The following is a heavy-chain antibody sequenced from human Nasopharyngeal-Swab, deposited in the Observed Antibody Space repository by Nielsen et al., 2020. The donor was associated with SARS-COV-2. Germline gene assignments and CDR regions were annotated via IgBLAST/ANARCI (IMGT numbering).Heavy chain of an antibody. D-gene: IGHD3-10*01. CDR3: ARFRGSYSLNWFDP. CDR1: GGSISNYY. Sequence: SETLSLTCTVSGGSISNYYWSWIRQPPGKGLEWIGQIFYGGSTNYNPSIKTRVTISVDTSKNEFSLKLNSVTAADTAVYYCARFRGSYSLNWFDPWGQGILVIVSS. CDR2: IFYGGST. J-gene: IGHJ5*02. V-gene: IGHV4-59*01.